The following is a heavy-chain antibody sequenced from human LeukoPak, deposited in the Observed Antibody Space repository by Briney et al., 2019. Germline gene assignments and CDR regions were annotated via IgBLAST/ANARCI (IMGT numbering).Heavy chain of an antibody. CDR1: GGSISSGGYS. V-gene: IGHV4-30-2*01. CDR3: VRVLPRRSIDY. D-gene: IGHD7-27*01. J-gene: IGHJ4*02. CDR2: IYHSGST. Sequence: SQTLSLTCAVSGGSISSGGYSWSWIRQPPGKGLEWIGYIYHSGSTYYNPSLKSRVTISVDRSKNQFSLKLSSVTAADTAVYYCVRVLPRRSIDYWGQGTLVTVSS.